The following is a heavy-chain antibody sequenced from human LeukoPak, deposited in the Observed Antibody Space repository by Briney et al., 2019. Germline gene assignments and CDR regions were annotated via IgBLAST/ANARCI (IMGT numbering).Heavy chain of an antibody. CDR3: ARAPKETSY. J-gene: IGHJ4*02. Sequence: PGGSLRLSCAASGFTFSSYSMSWVRQAPGKGLEWVSSISSSSGYIYYADSVKGRFTISRDNAKNSLYLQMNSLRAEDTAVYYCARAPKETSYWGQGTLVTVSS. CDR2: ISSSSGYI. V-gene: IGHV3-21*01. D-gene: IGHD4-11*01. CDR1: GFTFSSYS.